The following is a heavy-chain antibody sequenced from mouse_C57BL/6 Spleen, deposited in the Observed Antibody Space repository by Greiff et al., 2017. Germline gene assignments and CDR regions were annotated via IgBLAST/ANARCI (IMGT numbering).Heavy chain of an antibody. CDR3: ARGKYYYGSSYWFAY. Sequence: VQLQQPGAELVKPGASVKMSCKASGYTFTSYWITWVKQRPGQGLEWIGDIYPGSGSTNYNEKFKSKATLTVDTSSSTAYMQLSSLTSEDSAVYDCARGKYYYGSSYWFAYWGQGTLVTVSA. V-gene: IGHV1-55*01. CDR1: GYTFTSYW. D-gene: IGHD1-1*01. J-gene: IGHJ3*01. CDR2: IYPGSGST.